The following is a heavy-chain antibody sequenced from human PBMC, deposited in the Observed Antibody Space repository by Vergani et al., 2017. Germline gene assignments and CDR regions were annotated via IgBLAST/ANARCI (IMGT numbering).Heavy chain of an antibody. CDR2: ISARYPST. CDR3: AKDQEVTMVRGGPHVGMDV. D-gene: IGHD3-10*01. V-gene: IGHV3-23*01. CDR1: GFTFSACP. J-gene: IGHJ6*02. Sequence: EVQLLQSGGGVIQPGGSVRLSCAASGFTFSACPMTWVRQAPGKGLEWVSAISARYPSTYYADSVKGRFTISRDNSKNMLYLQMNSLRAEDTAVYYCAKDQEVTMVRGGPHVGMDVWGQGTTVTVSS.